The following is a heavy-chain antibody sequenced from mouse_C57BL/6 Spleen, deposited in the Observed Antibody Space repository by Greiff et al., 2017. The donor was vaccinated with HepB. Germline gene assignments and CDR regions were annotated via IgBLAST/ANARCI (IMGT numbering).Heavy chain of an antibody. D-gene: IGHD1-1*01. J-gene: IGHJ1*03. CDR3: ARSPEYYGSSYRDWYFDV. Sequence: EVQLVESGGGLVKPGGSLKLSCAASGFTFSDYGMHWVRQAPEKGLEWVAYISSGSSTIYYAGTVKGRFTISRDNAKNTLFLQMTSLRSEDTAMYYCARSPEYYGSSYRDWYFDVWGTGTTVTVSS. CDR1: GFTFSDYG. CDR2: ISSGSSTI. V-gene: IGHV5-17*01.